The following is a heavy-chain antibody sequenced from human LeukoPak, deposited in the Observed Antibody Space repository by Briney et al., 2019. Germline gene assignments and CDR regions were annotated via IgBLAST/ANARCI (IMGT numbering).Heavy chain of an antibody. CDR2: IYSGGST. J-gene: IGHJ6*01. CDR3: ASSIAASTAQYYYDYGMVL. Sequence: GGSLRLSFAATGFTVSNNYLRCVRQAPGKGLEWVSVIYSGGSTYYADSVKGRFTISRDNSKNTLYLQMNSLRAEDTAVYYCASSIAASTAQYYYDYGMVLWRQGTTVTVSS. V-gene: IGHV3-66*01. CDR1: GFTVSNNY. D-gene: IGHD6-13*01.